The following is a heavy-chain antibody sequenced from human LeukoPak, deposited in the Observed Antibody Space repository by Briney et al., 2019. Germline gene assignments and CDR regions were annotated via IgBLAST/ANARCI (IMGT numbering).Heavy chain of an antibody. V-gene: IGHV3-49*02. J-gene: IGHJ4*02. CDR2: LGSTAYGGTT. Sequence: GGSLRLSCTSSGFTFRNYPMSWVRQAPGKGLEWLALLGSTAYGGTTKYAASVKGRFTISRDDSKSIAYLQMNSLKTEDTAVYFCTRPYYDYLTGYYSDYWGQGTLVTVSS. D-gene: IGHD3-9*01. CDR3: TRPYYDYLTGYYSDY. CDR1: GFTFRNYP.